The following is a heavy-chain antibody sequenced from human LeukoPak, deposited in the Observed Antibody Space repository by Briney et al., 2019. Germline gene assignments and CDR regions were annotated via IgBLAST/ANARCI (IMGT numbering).Heavy chain of an antibody. CDR3: AKAPRGNYDYFDY. V-gene: IGHV3-9*01. Sequence: PGRSLRLSCAASGFTFDDYGMHWVRHAPGKGLEWVSGISWNSGSIGYADSVEGRFTISRDNAKNSLYLQMNSLRAEDTALYYCAKAPRGNYDYFDYWGQGTLVTVSS. CDR2: ISWNSGSI. D-gene: IGHD3-16*01. CDR1: GFTFDDYG. J-gene: IGHJ4*02.